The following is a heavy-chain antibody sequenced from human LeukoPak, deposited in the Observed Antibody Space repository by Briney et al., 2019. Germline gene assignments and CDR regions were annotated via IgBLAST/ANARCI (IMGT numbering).Heavy chain of an antibody. Sequence: SETLSLTCAVYGGSFSSYYWSWIRQPPGKGLEWIGYIYYSGSTNYNPSLKSRVTISVDTSTNQFSLKLSSVTAADTAVYYCARDRAGGYYYYYMDVWGKGTTVTVSS. CDR2: IYYSGST. CDR3: ARDRAGGYYYYYMDV. V-gene: IGHV4-59*01. D-gene: IGHD1-14*01. J-gene: IGHJ6*03. CDR1: GGSFSSYY.